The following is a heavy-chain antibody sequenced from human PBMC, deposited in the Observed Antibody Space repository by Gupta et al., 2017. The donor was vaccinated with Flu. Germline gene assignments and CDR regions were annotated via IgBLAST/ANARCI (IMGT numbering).Heavy chain of an antibody. J-gene: IGHJ4*02. V-gene: IGHV4-59*01. CDR3: ARYGLGTSRGSGFDS. CDR1: TGSISSYY. D-gene: IGHD3-10*01. Sequence: QVQLQESGPGLVTPSETLSLTCAVSTGSISSYYWSWIRQPPGKGLEWIGYIYYSGSTYYNPSLKSRVTISVDTAKNQISLRLSSVTAADTAVYYCARYGLGTSRGSGFDSWGQGTLVTVSS. CDR2: IYYSGST.